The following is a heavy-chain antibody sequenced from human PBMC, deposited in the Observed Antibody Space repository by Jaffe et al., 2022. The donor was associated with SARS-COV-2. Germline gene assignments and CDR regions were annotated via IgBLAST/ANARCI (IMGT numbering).Heavy chain of an antibody. V-gene: IGHV4-39*01. CDR2: IYYSGNT. Sequence: QLQLQESGPGLVKPSETLSLTCTVSGGSISSSSFYWGCIRQSPGKGLEWIGSIYYSGNTYYNPSLKSRVSISVDTSRNQFSLRLSSVTAADTAVYYCARMAVFWYFDLWGRGTLVTVSS. CDR3: ARMAVFWYFDL. CDR1: GGSISSSSFY. J-gene: IGHJ2*01. D-gene: IGHD6-19*01.